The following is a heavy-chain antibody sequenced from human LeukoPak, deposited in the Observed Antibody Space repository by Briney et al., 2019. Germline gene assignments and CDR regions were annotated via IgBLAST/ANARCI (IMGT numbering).Heavy chain of an antibody. CDR2: ILYSGST. V-gene: IGHV4-39*01. CDR3: ARHSSYYKPTTGTFDY. D-gene: IGHD1-1*01. CDR1: GDSVTGRNFY. Sequence: SETLSLTCTVYGDSVTGRNFYWGWIRQPPGKGLEWIGSILYSGSTYYYPSLKSRVIISVDTSKNQFSLELSSVTAADTAVYYCARHSSYYKPTTGTFDYWGQGALVTVTS. J-gene: IGHJ4*02.